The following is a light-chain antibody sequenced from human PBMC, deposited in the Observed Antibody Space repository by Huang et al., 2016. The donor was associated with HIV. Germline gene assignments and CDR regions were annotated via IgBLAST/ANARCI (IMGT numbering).Light chain of an antibody. J-gene: IGKJ3*01. CDR1: QDITNY. CDR2: DAS. CDR3: QQYHSPYIS. Sequence: DIQMTQSPSSLSAFVGDRVTITCQAGQDITNYLKWYQQKPGKAPELLIFDASNLKPGVPSRFTGRGYGTDFTFTSNDLQPEDIGTYYCQQYHSPYISFGPGTKVHI. V-gene: IGKV1-33*01.